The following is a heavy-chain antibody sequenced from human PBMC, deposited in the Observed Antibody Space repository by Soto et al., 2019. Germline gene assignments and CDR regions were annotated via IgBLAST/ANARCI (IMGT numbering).Heavy chain of an antibody. CDR1: GYTFTTYG. CDR3: ARGGIAVAGTSGHYYYGMDV. Sequence: ASVKVSCKASGYTFTTYGISWVRQAPGQGLEWMGWISTYNGNTNYAQKFQGRVTITADESTSTAYMELSSLRSEDTAVYYCARGGIAVAGTSGHYYYGMDVWGQGTTVTVSS. J-gene: IGHJ6*02. D-gene: IGHD6-19*01. CDR2: ISTYNGNT. V-gene: IGHV1-18*01.